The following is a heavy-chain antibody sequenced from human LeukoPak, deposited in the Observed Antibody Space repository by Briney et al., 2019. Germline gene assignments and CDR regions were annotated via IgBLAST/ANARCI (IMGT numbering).Heavy chain of an antibody. J-gene: IGHJ6*03. CDR1: GGTFSSYA. D-gene: IGHD5-18*01. CDR3: ARGGGTAMDSWGYYYYMDV. CDR2: IIPIFGTA. V-gene: IGHV1-69*05. Sequence: SVKVSCKASGGTFSSYATSWVRQAPGQGLEWMGGIIPIFGTANYAQKFQGRVTITTDESTSTAYMELSSLRSEDTAVYYCARGGGTAMDSWGYYYYMDVWGKGTTVTVSS.